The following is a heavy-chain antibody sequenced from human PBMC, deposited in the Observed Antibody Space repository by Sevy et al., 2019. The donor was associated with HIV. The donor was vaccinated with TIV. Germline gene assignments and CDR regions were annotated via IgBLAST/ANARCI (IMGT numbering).Heavy chain of an antibody. CDR3: AKESRYCSSTSCYTEVYYYYMDV. V-gene: IGHV3-23*01. D-gene: IGHD2-2*02. Sequence: GGSLRLSCAASGFTFSSYAMSWVRQAPGKGLEWVSAISGSGGSTYYADSVKGRFTISRDNSKNTLYLQMNSLRAEDTAVYYCAKESRYCSSTSCYTEVYYYYMDVWGKRTTVTVSS. CDR2: ISGSGGST. J-gene: IGHJ6*03. CDR1: GFTFSSYA.